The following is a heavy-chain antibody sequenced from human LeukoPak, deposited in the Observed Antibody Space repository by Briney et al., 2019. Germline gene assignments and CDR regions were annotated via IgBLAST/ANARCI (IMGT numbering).Heavy chain of an antibody. CDR3: ARGVTMIVVVIHDWYFDL. Sequence: PSETLSLTCTVSGGSISNSSYYWGWIRQPPGKGLEWIGGIYYTRSTYYNPSLKSRVTISVDTSKNQFSLKLTSVTAADTAVYYCARGVTMIVVVIHDWYFDLWGRGTLVTVS. CDR2: IYYTRST. D-gene: IGHD3-22*01. V-gene: IGHV4-39*01. J-gene: IGHJ2*01. CDR1: GGSISNSSYY.